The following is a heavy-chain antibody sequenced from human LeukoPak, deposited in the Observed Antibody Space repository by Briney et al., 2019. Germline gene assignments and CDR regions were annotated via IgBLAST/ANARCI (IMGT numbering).Heavy chain of an antibody. J-gene: IGHJ4*02. CDR1: GYSFSSYW. CDR2: IFPGDSDA. Sequence: GESLKFSCKGSGYSFSSYWIGWVRQMPGKGLEWMGIIFPGDSDAKYGPSFQGQVTISADKSISTAYLQWSSLKASDTAMYYCARPGIVGATYYFHYWGQGTLVTVSS. D-gene: IGHD1-26*01. V-gene: IGHV5-51*01. CDR3: ARPGIVGATYYFHY.